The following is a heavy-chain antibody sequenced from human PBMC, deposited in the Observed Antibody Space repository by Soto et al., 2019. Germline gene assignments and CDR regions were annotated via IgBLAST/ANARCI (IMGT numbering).Heavy chain of an antibody. CDR2: ISSNGGST. Sequence: EVQLEESGGGLVQPGGSLRLSCSASGFTFSSYDMHWVRQAPGKGLEYVSAISSNGGSTYYADSVKGRFTISRDNSKNTLYLQMSSLRAEDTAVYYCVKALVTIVSAGIFDYWGQGTLVTVSS. J-gene: IGHJ4*02. CDR1: GFTFSSYD. D-gene: IGHD6-13*01. CDR3: VKALVTIVSAGIFDY. V-gene: IGHV3-64D*06.